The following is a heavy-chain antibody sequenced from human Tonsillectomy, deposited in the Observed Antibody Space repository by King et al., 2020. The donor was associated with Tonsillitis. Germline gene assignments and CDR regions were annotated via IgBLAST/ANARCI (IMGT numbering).Heavy chain of an antibody. D-gene: IGHD3-10*01. CDR2: IYWDDDK. J-gene: IGHJ6*02. CDR3: AHSQGGFGELLWWDV. V-gene: IGHV2-5*02. Sequence: LTLKESGPTLVKPTQTLTLTCNFSGFSLTTSGVGVGWIRQPPGKALEWLALIYWDDDKRYSPSLKSRLSITKDTSKNQVVLTMTSMDPVDTATYYCAHSQGGFGELLWWDVWGQGTTVTVSS. CDR1: GFSLTTSGVG.